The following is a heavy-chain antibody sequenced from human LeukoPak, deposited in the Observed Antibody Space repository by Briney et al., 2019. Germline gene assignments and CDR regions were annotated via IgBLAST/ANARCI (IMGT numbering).Heavy chain of an antibody. CDR2: ISAYNGNT. Sequence: GASVKISCKASGYTFTSYGISWVRQAPGQGLEWMGWISAYNGNTNYAQKLQGRVTMTTDTSTSTAFMELRSLRSDDTAVYYCARERSGYEVDYWGQGTLVTVSS. J-gene: IGHJ4*02. CDR3: ARERSGYEVDY. CDR1: GYTFTSYG. D-gene: IGHD5-12*01. V-gene: IGHV1-18*01.